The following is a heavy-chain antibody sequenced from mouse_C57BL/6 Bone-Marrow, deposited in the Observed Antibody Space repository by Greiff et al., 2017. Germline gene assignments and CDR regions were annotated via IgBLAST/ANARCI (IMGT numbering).Heavy chain of an antibody. CDR3: ARCFPYCGSSPYAMDY. V-gene: IGHV1-4*01. CDR2: INPSSGYT. J-gene: IGHJ4*01. CDR1: GYTFTSYT. D-gene: IGHD1-1*01. Sequence: LQESGAELARPGASVKMSCKASGYTFTSYTMHWVKQRPGQGLEWIGYINPSSGYTKYNQKFKDKATLTADKSSSTAYMQLSSLTSEDSAVYYCARCFPYCGSSPYAMDYWGQGTSVTVSS.